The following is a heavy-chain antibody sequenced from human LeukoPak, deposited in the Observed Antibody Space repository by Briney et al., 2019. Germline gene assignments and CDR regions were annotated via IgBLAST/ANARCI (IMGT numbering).Heavy chain of an antibody. V-gene: IGHV1-18*01. CDR3: ARSDKYYYGSGSYPKRLYYYYGMDV. D-gene: IGHD3-10*01. CDR1: GYTFTSYG. J-gene: IGHJ6*02. Sequence: ASVRVSCKASGYTFTSYGISWVRQAPGQGLEWMGWISAYNGNTNYAQKLQGRVTMTTDTSTSTAYMELRSLRSDDTAVYYCARSDKYYYGSGSYPKRLYYYYGMDVWGQGTTVTVSS. CDR2: ISAYNGNT.